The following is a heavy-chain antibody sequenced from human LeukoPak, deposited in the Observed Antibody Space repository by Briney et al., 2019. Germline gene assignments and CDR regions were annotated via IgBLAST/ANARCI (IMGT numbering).Heavy chain of an antibody. CDR1: GYTFTGYY. V-gene: IGHV1-2*02. J-gene: IGHJ4*02. D-gene: IGHD3-22*01. Sequence: ASAKVSCKASGYTFTGYYMHWVRQAPGQGLEWMGWINPNSGGTNYAQKFQGRVTMTRDTSISTAYMELSRLRSDDTAVYYCARSLYYYDSTSSFGYWGQGTLVTVSS. CDR2: INPNSGGT. CDR3: ARSLYYYDSTSSFGY.